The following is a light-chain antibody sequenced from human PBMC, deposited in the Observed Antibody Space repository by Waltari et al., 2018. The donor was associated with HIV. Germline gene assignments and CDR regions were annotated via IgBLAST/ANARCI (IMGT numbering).Light chain of an antibody. CDR2: GNS. CDR1: SPNLGAGYA. CDR3: QSYDSSLSGSV. J-gene: IGLJ2*01. Sequence: QSVLTPPPSVSGAPGPRVTIPCTGSSPNLGAGYAVHWYQQLPGTAPKLLIYGNSNRPSGVPDRFSGSKSGTSASLAITGLQAEDEADYYCQSYDSSLSGSVFGGGTKLTVL. V-gene: IGLV1-40*01.